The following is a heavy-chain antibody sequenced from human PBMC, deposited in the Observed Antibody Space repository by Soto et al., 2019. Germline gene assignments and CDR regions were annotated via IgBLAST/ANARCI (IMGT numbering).Heavy chain of an antibody. CDR3: AKCGRQYCHPSAMDA. CDR1: GFIFSNYD. CDR2: CGGGGST. J-gene: IGHJ6*02. V-gene: IGHV3-23*01. Sequence: EVQLLESGGTLVQPGGSLRLSCAASGFIFSNYDMTWVRQAPGKGLEWVSYCGGGGSTYYADPVKGRFTCSRDNSKNPRFLPPHILIAEDTAVCFCAKCGRQYCHPSAMDAWGQGTEVTVSS. D-gene: IGHD1-26*01.